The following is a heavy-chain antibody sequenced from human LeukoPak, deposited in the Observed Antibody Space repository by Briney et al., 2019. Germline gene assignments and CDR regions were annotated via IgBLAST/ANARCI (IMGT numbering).Heavy chain of an antibody. J-gene: IGHJ5*02. V-gene: IGHV4-30-2*01. CDR1: GGSISSGDYY. CDR3: ARTPTYCGGDCYYFDP. Sequence: TLSLTCTVSGGSISSGDYYWSWIRQPPGKGLEWIGYIHHTGSTYYNPSLKSRVTISVDRSKNQFSLKLSSVTAADTAIYFCARTPTYCGGDCYYFDPWGQGTLVTVSS. D-gene: IGHD2-21*02. CDR2: IHHTGST.